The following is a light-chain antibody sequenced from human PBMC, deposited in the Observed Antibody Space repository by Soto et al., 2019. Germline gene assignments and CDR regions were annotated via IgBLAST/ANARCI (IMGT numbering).Light chain of an antibody. J-gene: IGLJ1*01. CDR1: SSDVGGYNY. CDR3: LSFTSTSTYM. Sequence: QSVLTQPASVSATPGQSITISCTGTSSDVGGYNYVSWYQHLPGKAPKLMIYEVTNRPSGDSTRFSGSKSGNTASLTLSGLQAEDEANYYFLSFTSTSTYMFXSWTKVSVL. V-gene: IGLV2-14*01. CDR2: EVT.